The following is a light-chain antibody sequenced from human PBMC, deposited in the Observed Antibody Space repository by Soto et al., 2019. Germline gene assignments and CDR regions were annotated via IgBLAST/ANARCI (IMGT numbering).Light chain of an antibody. CDR3: QQYGSSPLVT. Sequence: EIVLTQSPGTLSLSPGERATLSCRASQSVTSSYFAWYQQKPGQAPRLLIYGASSRATGIPDRFSGSGSGTDFTLTISRLEPEDCAVYYCQQYGSSPLVTFGQGTKVEIK. CDR1: QSVTSSY. CDR2: GAS. J-gene: IGKJ1*01. V-gene: IGKV3-20*01.